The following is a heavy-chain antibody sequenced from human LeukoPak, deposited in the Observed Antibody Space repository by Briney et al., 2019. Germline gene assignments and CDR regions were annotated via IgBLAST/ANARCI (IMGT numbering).Heavy chain of an antibody. CDR2: IIPIFGTA. V-gene: IGHV1-69*05. CDR1: GGTFSSYA. D-gene: IGHD3-3*01. J-gene: IGHJ4*02. CDR3: ARGRKIFGVSFHFDY. Sequence: SVKVSCKASGGTFSSYAISWVRQAPGQGLEWMGGIIPIFGTANYAQKFQGRVTITTDESTSTAYMELSSLRSEDTAVYYCARGRKIFGVSFHFDYWGQGTLVTVSS.